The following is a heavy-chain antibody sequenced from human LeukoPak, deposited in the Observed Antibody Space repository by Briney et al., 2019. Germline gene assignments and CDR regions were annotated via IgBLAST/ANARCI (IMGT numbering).Heavy chain of an antibody. CDR3: ANDARRTSGWYFFDY. V-gene: IGHV3-23*01. CDR2: ISDSGDIT. J-gene: IGHJ4*02. Sequence: PGGSLRLPCAASGFALNNQSIGWVRQASGKGLEWVSVISDSGDITYYADSVKGRFTISRDNSKNTLFLQMNSLRVEDTAIYYCANDARRTSGWYFFDYWGQGTLVTVSS. D-gene: IGHD6-19*01. CDR1: GFALNNQS.